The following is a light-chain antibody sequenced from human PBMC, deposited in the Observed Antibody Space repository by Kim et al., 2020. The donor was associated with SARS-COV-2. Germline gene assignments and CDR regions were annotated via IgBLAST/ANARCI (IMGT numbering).Light chain of an antibody. CDR1: HDISNN. V-gene: IGKV1-33*01. CDR2: DAS. Sequence: ASLGDRVTITCQASHDISNNLNWYQVKPGKAPKVLIYDASNLETGAPARFGGSGSGTHFTFTISSLQPEDIATYYCQQYDSLPLTFGGGSKVEIK. J-gene: IGKJ4*01. CDR3: QQYDSLPLT.